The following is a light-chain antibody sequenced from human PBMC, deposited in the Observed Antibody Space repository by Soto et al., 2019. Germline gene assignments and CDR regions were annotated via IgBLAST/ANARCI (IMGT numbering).Light chain of an antibody. J-gene: IGKJ5*01. CDR1: HSVSSN. V-gene: IGKV3-20*01. Sequence: EIVLTHSPGTLSLPPGERATLSCSASHSVSSNLAWYQQKPGQAPRLLIYATSSRATGIPDRFSGSGSATNFTPKIISMEAADVVVSYCSQQALQPLTFGQGTRLEIK. CDR3: SQQALQPLT. CDR2: ATS.